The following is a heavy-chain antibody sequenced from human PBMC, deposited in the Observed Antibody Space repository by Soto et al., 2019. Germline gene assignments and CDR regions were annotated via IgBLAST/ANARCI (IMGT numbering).Heavy chain of an antibody. V-gene: IGHV3-49*03. CDR2: IRSKAYGGTA. Sequence: GGSLRLSCTASGFTFGDYAMSWFRQAPGKGLEWIGFIRSKAYGGTAEYAASVKGRFTISRDDSKSIAYLQMNSLKTEDTAVYYCSRYGYDLNDYWGQGILVTVSS. CDR1: GFTFGDYA. J-gene: IGHJ4*02. D-gene: IGHD5-12*01. CDR3: SRYGYDLNDY.